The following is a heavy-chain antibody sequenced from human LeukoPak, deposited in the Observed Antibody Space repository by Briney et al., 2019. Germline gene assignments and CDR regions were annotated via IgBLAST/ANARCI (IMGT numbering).Heavy chain of an antibody. CDR2: ISAYNGNT. CDR3: ARVSTHLKVAAAAH. Sequence: GASVRVSCKASGYTFTSYGISWVRQAPGQGLEWMGWISAYNGNTNYAQKLQGRVTMTTDTSTSTPYMELSSLRSDDTAVYYCARVSTHLKVAAAAHWGQGTLVTVSS. V-gene: IGHV1-18*01. D-gene: IGHD6-13*01. CDR1: GYTFTSYG. J-gene: IGHJ4*02.